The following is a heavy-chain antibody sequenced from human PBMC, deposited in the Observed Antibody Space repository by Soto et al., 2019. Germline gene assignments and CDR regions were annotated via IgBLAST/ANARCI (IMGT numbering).Heavy chain of an antibody. Sequence: SETLSLTCPVSGGSISSGCYYWSWIRQHPGKGLEWIGYIYYSGSTYYNPSLKSRVTISVDTSKNQFSLKLSSVTAADTAVYYCAGSGEYNWFDPWGQGTLVTVSS. CDR1: GGSISSGCYY. D-gene: IGHD1-26*01. V-gene: IGHV4-31*03. J-gene: IGHJ5*02. CDR3: AGSGEYNWFDP. CDR2: IYYSGST.